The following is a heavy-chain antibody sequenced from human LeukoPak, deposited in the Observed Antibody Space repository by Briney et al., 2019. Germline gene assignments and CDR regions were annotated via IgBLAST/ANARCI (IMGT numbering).Heavy chain of an antibody. CDR2: MNPNSGNI. D-gene: IGHD2-2*01. V-gene: IGHV1-8*01. Sequence: GASVKVSCKASGYTFTSYDINWVRQATGQGLEWMGWMNPNSGNIGYAQKFQGRVTMTRNTSISTAYVELSSLRSEDTAVYYCARVGRYCSSTSCHGPRFDPWGQGTLVTVSS. J-gene: IGHJ5*02. CDR3: ARVGRYCSSTSCHGPRFDP. CDR1: GYTFTSYD.